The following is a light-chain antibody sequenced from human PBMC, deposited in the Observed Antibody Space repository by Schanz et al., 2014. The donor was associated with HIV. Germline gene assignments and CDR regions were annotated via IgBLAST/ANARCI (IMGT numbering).Light chain of an antibody. CDR1: SSDVGSYDY. CDR3: CSYAGRYTWV. J-gene: IGLJ1*01. Sequence: QSALIQPPSVSGSPGQSVTISCTGTSSDVGSYDYVSWYQQHPGTVPKPMIYNVNTQPSRVPDRFSGSKSGNTASLTISGLQAEDEADYHCCSYAGRYTWVFGTGTKLTVL. V-gene: IGLV2-11*01. CDR2: NVN.